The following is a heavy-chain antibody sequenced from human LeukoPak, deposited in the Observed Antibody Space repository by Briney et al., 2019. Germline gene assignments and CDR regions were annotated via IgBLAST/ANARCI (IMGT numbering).Heavy chain of an antibody. D-gene: IGHD5-18*01. CDR1: GFTASSNY. CDR2: IYSGGST. CDR3: ARGRPDTAMVRGYYYYYYYMDV. V-gene: IGHV3-66*02. J-gene: IGHJ6*03. Sequence: GGSLGLSCAASGFTASSNYMSWVRQAPGKGLEWVSVIYSGGSTYYADSVKGRFTISRDNSKNTLYLQMNSLRAEDTAVYYCARGRPDTAMVRGYYYYYYYMDVWGKGTTVTVSS.